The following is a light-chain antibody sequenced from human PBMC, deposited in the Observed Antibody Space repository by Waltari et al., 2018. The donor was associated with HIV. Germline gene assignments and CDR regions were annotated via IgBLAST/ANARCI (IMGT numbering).Light chain of an antibody. CDR3: CSYSSSTTLYV. V-gene: IGLV2-14*03. Sequence: QSALTQPASVSGSPGQSITISCTGLDRDIGHYNFVSWYQQYPGKAPRLILYDVSSRPSGVSNRFSGSKSGNTASLTISGLQSDDEADYYCCSYSSSTTLYVFGTGTKVTVL. CDR2: DVS. J-gene: IGLJ1*01. CDR1: DRDIGHYNF.